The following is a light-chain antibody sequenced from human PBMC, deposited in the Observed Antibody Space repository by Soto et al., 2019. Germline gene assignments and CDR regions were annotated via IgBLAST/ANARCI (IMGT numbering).Light chain of an antibody. CDR2: DVS. J-gene: IGLJ3*02. CDR1: SSDVGDYNY. V-gene: IGLV2-11*01. CDR3: CSFAGSYTFWV. Sequence: QSALTQPRSVSGSPGQSVTISYTGTSSDVGDYNYVSWYQQYPGKAPKLVIYDVSKRPSGVPDRFSGSKSGNTASLTISGLQAEDEADYYCCSFAGSYTFWVFGGGTKVTVL.